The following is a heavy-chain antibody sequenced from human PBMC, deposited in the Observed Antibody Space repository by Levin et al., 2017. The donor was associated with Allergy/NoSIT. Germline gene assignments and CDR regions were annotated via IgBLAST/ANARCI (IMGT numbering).Heavy chain of an antibody. CDR3: AREGVGTVTTSFDY. CDR2: IWYDGSNK. CDR1: GFTFSSYG. D-gene: IGHD4-17*01. Sequence: GESLKISCAASGFTFSSYGMHWVRQAPGKGLEWVAVIWYDGSNKYYADSVKGRFTISRDNSKNTLYLQMNSLRAEDTAVYYCAREGVGTVTTSFDYWGQGTLVTVSS. V-gene: IGHV3-33*01. J-gene: IGHJ4*02.